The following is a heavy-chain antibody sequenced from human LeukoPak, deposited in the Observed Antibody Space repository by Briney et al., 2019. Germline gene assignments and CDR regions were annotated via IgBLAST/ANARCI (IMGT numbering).Heavy chain of an antibody. V-gene: IGHV4-31*03. CDR1: GGSISSGGYY. CDR3: ARERSGDGYPTY. Sequence: SQTLSLTCTVSGGSISSGGYYWSWIRQHPGKGLEWIGYIYYSGSTYYNPSHKGRVTISVDTSKNQFSLKLSSVTAADTAVYYCARERSGDGYPTYWGQGTLVTVSS. D-gene: IGHD5-24*01. CDR2: IYYSGST. J-gene: IGHJ4*02.